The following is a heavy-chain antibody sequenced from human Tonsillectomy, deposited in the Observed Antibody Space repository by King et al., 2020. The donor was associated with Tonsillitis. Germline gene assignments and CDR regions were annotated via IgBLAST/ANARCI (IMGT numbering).Heavy chain of an antibody. V-gene: IGHV3-64*01. Sequence: QLVQSGGGLVQPGGSLRLSCAASGFTFSSYAMHWVRQAPGKGLEYVSAISSNGGSTYYANSVKGRFTISRDNSKNTLYLQMGSLRAEDMAVYYCARGTXYXXYYMVVWXKGTXVTVSS. CDR3: ARGTXYXXYYMVV. CDR1: GFTFSSYA. J-gene: IGHJ6*03. CDR2: ISSNGGST.